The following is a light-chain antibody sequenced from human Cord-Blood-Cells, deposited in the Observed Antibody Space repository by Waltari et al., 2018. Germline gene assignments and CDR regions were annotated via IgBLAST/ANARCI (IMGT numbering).Light chain of an antibody. CDR3: QVWDSSSDHVV. Sequence: SYVLTQPPSVSVAPGKTARITCGGNNIGSKSVHWYQQKPGQAPVLVIYYDSDRPSGIPERFSGCKSGNTATLTISRVEAGDEADYYCQVWDSSSDHVVFGGGTKLTVL. J-gene: IGLJ2*01. CDR2: YDS. V-gene: IGLV3-21*04. CDR1: NIGSKS.